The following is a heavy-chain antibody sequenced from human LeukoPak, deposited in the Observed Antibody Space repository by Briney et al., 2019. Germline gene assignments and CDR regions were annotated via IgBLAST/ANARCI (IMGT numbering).Heavy chain of an antibody. V-gene: IGHV4-39*07. CDR1: GGSITSSPYH. CDR3: ARSMVTTDRNFDH. J-gene: IGHJ4*01. Sequence: SGTLSLTCTVSGGSITSSPYHWAWIRQPPGRGPEWIGTVSHTGATQYSPSLTSRVTISLDTSKNQFSLSLNSVTAADTAIFYCARSMVTTDRNFDHWGQGTLVTVSS. CDR2: VSHTGAT. D-gene: IGHD2-21*02.